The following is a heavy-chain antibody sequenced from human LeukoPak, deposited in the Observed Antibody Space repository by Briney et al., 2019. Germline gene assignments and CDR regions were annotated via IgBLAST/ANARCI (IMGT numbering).Heavy chain of an antibody. CDR3: AKDPSDYYDSGYFDY. J-gene: IGHJ4*02. CDR1: GFTFSNAW. Sequence: TGGSLRLSCAASGFTFSNAWMSWVRQAPGKGLEWVSAISGSGGSTYYADSVKGRFTISRDNSKNTLYLQMNSLRAEDTAVYYCAKDPSDYYDSGYFDYWGQGTLVTVSS. D-gene: IGHD3-22*01. V-gene: IGHV3-23*01. CDR2: ISGSGGST.